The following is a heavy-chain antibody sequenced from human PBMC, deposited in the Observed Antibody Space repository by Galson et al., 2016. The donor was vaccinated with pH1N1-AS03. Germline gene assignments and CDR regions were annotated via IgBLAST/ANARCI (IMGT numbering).Heavy chain of an antibody. D-gene: IGHD7-27*01. CDR2: INHSGST. CDR1: GGSFSGYS. Sequence: ETLSLTCAVYGGSFSGYSCSWIRQPPGKGLEWIGEINHSGSTNYNPSPKSRVTMSVDMAKNLISLNMTSVTAADTAVYYCARRANWGFAGRQNWFDPWGQGTLVTVSS. V-gene: IGHV4-34*01. J-gene: IGHJ5*02. CDR3: ARRANWGFAGRQNWFDP.